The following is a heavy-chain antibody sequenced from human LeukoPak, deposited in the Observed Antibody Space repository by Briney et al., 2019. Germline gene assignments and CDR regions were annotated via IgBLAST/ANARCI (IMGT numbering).Heavy chain of an antibody. CDR1: GYTFTGYY. V-gene: IGHV1-46*01. CDR2: INPSGGST. D-gene: IGHD5-12*01. Sequence: VASVKVSCKASGYTFTGYYMHWVRQAPGQGLEWMGIINPSGGSTSYAQKFQGRVTMTRDMSTSTVYMELSSLRSEDTAVYYCARDGSYSGYDLEAKADYWGQGTLVTVSS. J-gene: IGHJ4*02. CDR3: ARDGSYSGYDLEAKADY.